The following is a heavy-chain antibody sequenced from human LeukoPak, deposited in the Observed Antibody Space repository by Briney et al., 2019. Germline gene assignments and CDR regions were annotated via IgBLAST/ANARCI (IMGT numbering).Heavy chain of an antibody. Sequence: PSETLSLTCTVSGGSISSSSFYWGWIRQPPGKGLEWIGSIYYSGYTYYNPSLESRVTISLDTSKNQFSLKLSSVTAADTAVYYCARDGYSSGWYYFDYWGQGTLVTVSS. D-gene: IGHD6-19*01. V-gene: IGHV4-39*07. CDR1: GGSISSSSFY. CDR3: ARDGYSSGWYYFDY. CDR2: IYYSGYT. J-gene: IGHJ4*02.